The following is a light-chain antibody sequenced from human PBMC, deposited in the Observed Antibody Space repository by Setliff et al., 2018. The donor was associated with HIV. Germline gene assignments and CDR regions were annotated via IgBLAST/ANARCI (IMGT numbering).Light chain of an antibody. Sequence: SALTQPASVSGSPGQSITISCTGTSSDVGGYKYLSWYQQHPGKAPKLILFEVNNRPSGVSNRFSGSKSGNTASLTISGLQAEDEADYYCSSYTSRTTVVFGGGTQLTVL. CDR2: EVN. J-gene: IGLJ2*01. V-gene: IGLV2-14*01. CDR1: SSDVGGYKY. CDR3: SSYTSRTTVV.